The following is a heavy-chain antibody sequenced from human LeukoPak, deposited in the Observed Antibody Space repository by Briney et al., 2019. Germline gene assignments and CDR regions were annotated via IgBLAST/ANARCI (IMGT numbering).Heavy chain of an antibody. V-gene: IGHV1-69*06. CDR3: TRAGIPGYCSTATCSNWFDP. J-gene: IGHJ5*02. CDR1: GGTFSSYA. Sequence: ASVKVSCKASGGTFSSYAINWVRQAPRQGLEWMGGIIPLFNTPNYAQKFQGRVSITADKSTNTTYMELSSLTSEDTAVYYCTRAGIPGYCSTATCSNWFDPWGQGTLVTVSS. CDR2: IIPLFNTP. D-gene: IGHD2-15*01.